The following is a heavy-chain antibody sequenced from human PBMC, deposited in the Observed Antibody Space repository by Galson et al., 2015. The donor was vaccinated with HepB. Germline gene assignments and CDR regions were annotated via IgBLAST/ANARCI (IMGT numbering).Heavy chain of an antibody. CDR1: GHTLTELS. J-gene: IGHJ4*02. D-gene: IGHD3-22*01. Sequence: SVKVSCKVSGHTLTELSMHWVRQAPGKGLEWMGGFDPEDGETIYAQKFQGRVTMTEDTSTDTAYMELSSLRSEDTAVYYCATAKFLYYYDSSIDPARDYWGQGTLVTVSS. CDR2: FDPEDGET. CDR3: ATAKFLYYYDSSIDPARDY. V-gene: IGHV1-24*01.